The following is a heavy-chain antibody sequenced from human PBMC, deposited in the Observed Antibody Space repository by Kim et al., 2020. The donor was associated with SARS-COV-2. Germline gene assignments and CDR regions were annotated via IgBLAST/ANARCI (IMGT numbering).Heavy chain of an antibody. D-gene: IGHD2-21*02. CDR1: GFTFSSYW. Sequence: GGSLRLSCAASGFTFSSYWLHWVRQAPGKGLVWVSRMDRDGTTINYADSVKGRFTISRDNAKNTLYLQMNSLRADDTAVYYCVRVTVAQGGTDYWGQGTLVTVSP. V-gene: IGHV3-74*01. CDR3: VRVTVAQGGTDY. J-gene: IGHJ4*02. CDR2: MDRDGTTI.